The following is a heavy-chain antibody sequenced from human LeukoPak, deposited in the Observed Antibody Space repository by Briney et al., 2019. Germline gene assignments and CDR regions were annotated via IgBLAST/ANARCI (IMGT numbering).Heavy chain of an antibody. CDR3: ARGGWRGLDGYFDL. CDR1: GFTFSTYG. J-gene: IGHJ2*01. D-gene: IGHD6-19*01. CDR2: MTDSGSGT. Sequence: GGSLRLSCVASGFTFSTYGMSWVRQAPGKGLEWLSSMTDSGSGTYYADSVKGRFTISRDNAKNTLYLQMNSLRAEDMAVYYCARGGWRGLDGYFDLWGRGTLVTVSS. V-gene: IGHV3-23*01.